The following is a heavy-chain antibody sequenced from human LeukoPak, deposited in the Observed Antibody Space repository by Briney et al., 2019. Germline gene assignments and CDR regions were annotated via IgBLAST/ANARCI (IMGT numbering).Heavy chain of an antibody. D-gene: IGHD4-17*01. CDR2: INHSEST. Sequence: PSETLSLTCAVYGGSFSGYYWSWIRQPPGKGLEWIGEINHSESTNYNPSLKSRVTISVDTSKNQFSLKLSSVTAADTAVYYCATWTTVTTQINWFDPWGQGTLVTVSS. CDR3: ATWTTVTTQINWFDP. V-gene: IGHV4-34*01. CDR1: GGSFSGYY. J-gene: IGHJ5*02.